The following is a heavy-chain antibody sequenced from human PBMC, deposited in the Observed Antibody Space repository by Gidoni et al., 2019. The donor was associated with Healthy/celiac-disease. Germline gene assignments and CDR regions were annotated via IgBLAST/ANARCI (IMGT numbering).Heavy chain of an antibody. Sequence: QLQLQESGPGLVKPSETLSLTCTVSGGSISSSSYYWGWIRQPPGKGLEWIGSIYYSGSTYYNPSLKSRVTISVDTSKNQFSLKLSSVTAADTAVYYCARRPRAPDYYDSSGYFDYWGQGTLVTVSS. CDR1: GGSISSSSYY. CDR3: ARRPRAPDYYDSSGYFDY. D-gene: IGHD3-22*01. V-gene: IGHV4-39*01. CDR2: IYYSGST. J-gene: IGHJ4*02.